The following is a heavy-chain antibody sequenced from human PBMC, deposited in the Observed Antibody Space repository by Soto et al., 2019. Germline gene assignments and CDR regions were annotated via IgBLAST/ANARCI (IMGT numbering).Heavy chain of an antibody. CDR1: GFTFSNDW. CDR3: ARGAFGTYYFDY. D-gene: IGHD3-3*01. J-gene: IGHJ4*02. V-gene: IGHV3-74*01. Sequence: EVQLVESGGGLVQPGESLRLSCAASGFTFSNDWMHWVRQAPGMGLVWVSRIKGDGSRTNYADSVKGRFSISRDKAKNTLYLQINSLRAEDTAVYYCARGAFGTYYFDYWGQGTLVTVSS. CDR2: IKGDGSRT.